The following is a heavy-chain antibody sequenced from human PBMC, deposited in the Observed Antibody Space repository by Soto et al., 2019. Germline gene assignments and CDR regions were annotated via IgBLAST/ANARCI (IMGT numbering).Heavy chain of an antibody. CDR2: IWFDGSNK. V-gene: IGHV3-33*01. Sequence: GGSLRLSCAASGFTFSSYGLHWVRQAPGKGLEWVAVIWFDGSNKYYADSVKGRFTISRDNSKNTLYLQINSLRVEDTAVYYCASSPDHWGQGTLVTVSS. CDR1: GFTFSSYG. CDR3: ASSPDH. J-gene: IGHJ5*02.